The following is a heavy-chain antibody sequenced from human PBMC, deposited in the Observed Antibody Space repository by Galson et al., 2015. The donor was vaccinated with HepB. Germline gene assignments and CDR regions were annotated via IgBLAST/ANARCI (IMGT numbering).Heavy chain of an antibody. CDR3: ARDRSHSLDF. D-gene: IGHD2-15*01. Sequence: SVKVSCKAAGYTFTSNGISWVRQAPGRGLEWVGWISANSGRTTYALRLLGRLTLTTDTSTSTAYMELRSLRSDDTAIYYCARDRSHSLDFWGQGTLVTVSS. CDR2: ISANSGRT. V-gene: IGHV1-18*04. J-gene: IGHJ4*02. CDR1: GYTFTSNG.